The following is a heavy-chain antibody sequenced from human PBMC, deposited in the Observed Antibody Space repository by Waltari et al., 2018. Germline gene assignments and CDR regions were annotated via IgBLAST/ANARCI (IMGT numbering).Heavy chain of an antibody. CDR1: GYSISSGYY. D-gene: IGHD3-16*01. V-gene: IGHV4-38-2*01. CDR2: IYHSGST. CDR3: ARGSDDYIWGSYSDYYYYGMDV. J-gene: IGHJ6*02. Sequence: QVQLQESGPGLVKPSETLSLTCAVSGYSISSGYYWGWIRQPPGQGLEWIGSIYHSGSTYYNPSLKSRVTISVDTSKNQFSLKLSSVTAADTAVYYCARGSDDYIWGSYSDYYYYGMDVWGQGTTVTVSS.